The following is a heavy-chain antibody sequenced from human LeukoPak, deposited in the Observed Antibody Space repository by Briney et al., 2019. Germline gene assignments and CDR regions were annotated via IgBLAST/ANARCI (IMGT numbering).Heavy chain of an antibody. V-gene: IGHV3-64*01. CDR3: ARDAVRGPIVLSSWFDP. Sequence: PGGSLRLSCAASGFTFSSYAMHWVRQAPGKGLEYVSAISSNGGSTYYANSVKGRFTISRDNSKNTLYLQMGSLRAEDMAVYYCARDAVRGPIVLSSWFDPWGQGTLVTVSS. D-gene: IGHD2-8*01. CDR2: ISSNGGST. J-gene: IGHJ5*02. CDR1: GFTFSSYA.